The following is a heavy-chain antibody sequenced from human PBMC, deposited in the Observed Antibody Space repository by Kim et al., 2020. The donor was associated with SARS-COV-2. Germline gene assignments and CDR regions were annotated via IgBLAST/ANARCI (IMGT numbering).Heavy chain of an antibody. D-gene: IGHD3-16*01. CDR2: INHSGST. J-gene: IGHJ6*02. V-gene: IGHV4-34*01. CDR1: GGSFSGYY. Sequence: SETLSLTCAVYGGSFSGYYWSWIRQPPGKGLEWIGEINHSGSTNYNPSLKSRVTISVDTSKNQFSLKLSSVTAADTAVYYCARERTTLGYGMDGWGQGTTVTVS. CDR3: ARERTTLGYGMDG.